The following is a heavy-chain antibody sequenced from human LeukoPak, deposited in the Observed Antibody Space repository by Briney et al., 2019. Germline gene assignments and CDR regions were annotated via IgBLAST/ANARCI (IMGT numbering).Heavy chain of an antibody. CDR1: GFTFSSYG. Sequence: PGGSLRLSCAASGFTFSSYGMHWVRQPPGRGLEWVEVISYDGPNKYYADSVKGRFTISRDNSKNTLYLQMNSLRTDDTAVYYCAKDFAKYCSGGCDFQDWGQGTLVTVSS. J-gene: IGHJ1*01. CDR2: ISYDGPNK. CDR3: AKDFAKYCSGGCDFQD. V-gene: IGHV3-30*18. D-gene: IGHD2-15*01.